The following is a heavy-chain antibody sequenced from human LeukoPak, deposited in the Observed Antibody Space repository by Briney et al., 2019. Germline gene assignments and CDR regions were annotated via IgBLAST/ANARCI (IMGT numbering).Heavy chain of an antibody. V-gene: IGHV3-33*01. Sequence: PGRSLRLSCAASGFTFSSYAMHWVRQAPGKGLEWVAVLWHDGSNEYYADSVKGRFTISRDNSKNTLYLQMNSLRAEDTAVYYCARGPRWYGCFDYWGQGTLVTVSS. D-gene: IGHD5-24*01. J-gene: IGHJ4*02. CDR2: LWHDGSNE. CDR1: GFTFSSYA. CDR3: ARGPRWYGCFDY.